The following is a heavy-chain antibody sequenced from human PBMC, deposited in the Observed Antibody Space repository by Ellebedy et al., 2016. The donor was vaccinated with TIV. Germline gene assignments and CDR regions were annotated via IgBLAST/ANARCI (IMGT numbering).Heavy chain of an antibody. CDR1: GFPFSNYA. CDR3: AKDWGWDY. J-gene: IGHJ4*02. Sequence: PGGSLRLSCAASGFPFSNYAITWFRQAPGKGLEWVSTISGSGGSTYYTDPVKGRFTVSRDNYKNALFLKMNSLKADDTAVYYCAKDWGWDYWGQGTLFTVSS. D-gene: IGHD7-27*01. CDR2: ISGSGGST. V-gene: IGHV3-23*01.